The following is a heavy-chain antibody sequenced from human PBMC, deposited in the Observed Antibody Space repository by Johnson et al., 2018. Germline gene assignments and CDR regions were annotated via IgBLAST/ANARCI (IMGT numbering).Heavy chain of an antibody. CDR2: IIPILGLA. CDR3: AGDPITDYSESSASTFDS. Sequence: QVQLVQSGAEVKKPGSSVKVSCKASGGTFSSYTVTWVRQAPGQGLEWMGRIIPILGLANYAPKFQGRVTLTADTSTSPVYMELSSLISEDTAVYYCAGDPITDYSESSASTFDSWGQGTMVTVSS. J-gene: IGHJ3*02. V-gene: IGHV1-69*04. CDR1: GGTFSSYT. D-gene: IGHD3-22*01.